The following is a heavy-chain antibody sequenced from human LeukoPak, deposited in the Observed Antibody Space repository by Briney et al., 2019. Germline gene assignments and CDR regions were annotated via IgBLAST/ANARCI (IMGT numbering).Heavy chain of an antibody. V-gene: IGHV5-51*01. J-gene: IGHJ4*02. CDR2: IYPGDSDT. Sequence: GESLQISCKGSGYSFTSYWIGWVRQMPGKGLEWMGIIYPGDSDTRYSPSFQGQVTISADKSISTAYLQWSSLKASDTAMYYCARRYDSSGYYYSPFDYWGQGTLVTVSS. D-gene: IGHD3-22*01. CDR1: GYSFTSYW. CDR3: ARRYDSSGYYYSPFDY.